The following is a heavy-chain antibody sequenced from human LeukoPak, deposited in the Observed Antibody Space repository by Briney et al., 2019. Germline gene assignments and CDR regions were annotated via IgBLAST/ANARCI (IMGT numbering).Heavy chain of an antibody. D-gene: IGHD6-13*01. V-gene: IGHV4-59*01. J-gene: IGHJ4*02. Sequence: PSETLSLTCTVSGGSISNSYWSWIRQPPGKGLEWIGYIYYSGSGSTNYNPSLKSRVTISVDTSKNHFSLKLSSVTAADTAVYYCARVGTIAAAGTYDYWGQGTLVAVSS. CDR2: IYYSGSGST. CDR3: ARVGTIAAAGTYDY. CDR1: GGSISNSY.